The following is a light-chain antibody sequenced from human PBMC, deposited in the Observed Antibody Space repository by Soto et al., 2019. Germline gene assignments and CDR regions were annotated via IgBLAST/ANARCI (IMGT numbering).Light chain of an antibody. V-gene: IGLV1-40*01. J-gene: IGLJ2*01. CDR2: ANT. CDR3: QSYDSGLSGSI. Sequence: QSVLTQPPSVSGAPGQRVTISCSGTTSNIGAGYDVHWYQLLPGTAPKLLIYANTDRPSGVPDRFSGSKSATSASLAITGLQAEDEADYYCQSYDSGLSGSIFGGGTKLTVL. CDR1: TSNIGAGYD.